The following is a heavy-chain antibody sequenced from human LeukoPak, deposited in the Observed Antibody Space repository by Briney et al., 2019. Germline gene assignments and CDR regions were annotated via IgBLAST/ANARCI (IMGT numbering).Heavy chain of an antibody. CDR3: PRKPLTWLQPRTWWFDP. V-gene: IGHV4-34*01. Sequence: PSETLSLTCAVYGGSFSGYYWSWIRQPPGKGLEWIGEINHSGSTNYNPSLKSRVTISVDTSKNQFSLKLSSVTAADTAVYYCPRKPLTWLQPRTWWFDPWGQEPLVPVSS. D-gene: IGHD5-24*01. CDR1: GGSFSGYY. J-gene: IGHJ5*02. CDR2: INHSGST.